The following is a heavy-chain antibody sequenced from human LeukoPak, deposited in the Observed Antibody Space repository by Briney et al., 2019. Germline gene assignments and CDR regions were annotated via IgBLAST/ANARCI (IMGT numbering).Heavy chain of an antibody. CDR3: ARALYDSSGC. Sequence: GGSLRLSCAASGFTLSSYWMTWVRQAPGKGLEWVANINQDGSEKYYVDSVKGRFTISRDNAKNSLYLQMNSLRAEDTAVYYCARALYDSSGCWGQGTLVTVSS. CDR1: GFTLSSYW. CDR2: INQDGSEK. V-gene: IGHV3-7*03. J-gene: IGHJ4*02. D-gene: IGHD3-22*01.